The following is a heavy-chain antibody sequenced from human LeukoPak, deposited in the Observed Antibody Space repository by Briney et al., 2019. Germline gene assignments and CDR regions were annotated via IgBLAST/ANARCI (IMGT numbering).Heavy chain of an antibody. Sequence: SETLSLTCTVSGGSISSSTNYWGWIRQPPGKGLEWIGNIYYSGSTYYNPSLKSQVTISVDTSKNQFSLKLSSVTAADTAVYYCARPCCRQMYDAFDIWGQGTMVTVSS. CDR2: IYYSGST. V-gene: IGHV4-39*01. CDR1: GGSISSSTNY. CDR3: ARPCCRQMYDAFDI. J-gene: IGHJ3*02.